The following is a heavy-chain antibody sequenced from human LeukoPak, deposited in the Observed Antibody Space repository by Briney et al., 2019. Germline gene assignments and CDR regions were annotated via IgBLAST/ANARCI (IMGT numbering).Heavy chain of an antibody. V-gene: IGHV4-59*01. CDR3: ARGRGHYYYGMDV. CDR1: GGSISSYY. J-gene: IGHJ6*02. Sequence: SETLSLTCAVYGGSISSYYWSWIRQPPGKGLEWIGYIYYSGGTNYNPSLKSRVTISVDTSKNQFSLKLSSVTAADTAVYYCARGRGHYYYGMDVWGQGTTVTVSS. D-gene: IGHD3-10*01. CDR2: IYYSGGT.